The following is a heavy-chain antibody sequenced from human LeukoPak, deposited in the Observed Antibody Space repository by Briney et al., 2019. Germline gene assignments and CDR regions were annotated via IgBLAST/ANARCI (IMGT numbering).Heavy chain of an antibody. CDR2: ISSGGTYE. D-gene: IGHD3-10*01. CDR1: GFTFSNYA. V-gene: IGHV3-30*01. CDR3: ARDSTYYYDSGSSGPHYFDN. Sequence: GKSLRPSCAASGFTFSNYAMHWVRQAPGKGLEWVSLISSGGTYEYYADSVKGRFTISRDNSKNTLYLQLNSLRAEDTAVYYCARDSTYYYDSGSSGPHYFDNWGQGTLVTVSS. J-gene: IGHJ4*02.